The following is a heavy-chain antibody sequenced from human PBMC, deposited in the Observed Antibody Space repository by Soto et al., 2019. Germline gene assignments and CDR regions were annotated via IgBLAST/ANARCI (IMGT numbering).Heavy chain of an antibody. Sequence: ASVKVSCKASGYTFTSYGIGWVRQAPGQGLEWMGWISAYNGNTNYAQKLQGRVTMTTDTSTSTAYMELRSLRSDDTAVYYCARDGYCSSTSCRSNDYYYYGMDVWGQGTTVTVSS. CDR1: GYTFTSYG. D-gene: IGHD2-2*03. J-gene: IGHJ6*02. CDR3: ARDGYCSSTSCRSNDYYYYGMDV. V-gene: IGHV1-18*04. CDR2: ISAYNGNT.